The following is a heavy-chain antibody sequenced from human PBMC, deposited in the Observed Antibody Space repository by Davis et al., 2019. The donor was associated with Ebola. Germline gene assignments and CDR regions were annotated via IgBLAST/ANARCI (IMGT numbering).Heavy chain of an antibody. Sequence: ASVKVSCKASGYTFTSYGISWVRQAPGQGLEWMGWINPNSGGTNYAQKFQGWVTMTRNTSISTAYMELSSLRSEDTAVYYCARGWQWELTPGGWGQGTLVTVSS. V-gene: IGHV1-8*02. D-gene: IGHD1-26*01. CDR1: GYTFTSYG. CDR2: INPNSGGT. J-gene: IGHJ4*02. CDR3: ARGWQWELTPGG.